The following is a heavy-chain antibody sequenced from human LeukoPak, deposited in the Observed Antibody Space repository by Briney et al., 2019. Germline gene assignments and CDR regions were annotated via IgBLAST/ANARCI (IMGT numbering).Heavy chain of an antibody. CDR3: ARPSDIVGATTALRY. J-gene: IGHJ4*02. CDR2: IIPIFGTA. D-gene: IGHD1-26*01. V-gene: IGHV1-69*13. Sequence: ASVKVSCKASGGTFSSYAISWVRQAPGQGLEWMGGIIPIFGTANYAQKFQGRVTITADESTSTVYMELSSLRSEDTAVYYCARPSDIVGATTALRYWGLGTLVTVSS. CDR1: GGTFSSYA.